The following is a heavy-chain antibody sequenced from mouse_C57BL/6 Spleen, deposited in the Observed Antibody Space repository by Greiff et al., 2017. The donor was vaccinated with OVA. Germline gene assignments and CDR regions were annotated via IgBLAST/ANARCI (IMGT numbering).Heavy chain of an antibody. CDR2: ISDGGSYT. J-gene: IGHJ3*01. CDR1: GFTFSSYA. CDR3: ARDQRTAQATSPFAY. V-gene: IGHV5-4*01. Sequence: EVKLVESGGGLVKPGGSLKLSCAASGFTFSSYAMSWVRQTPEKRLEWVATISDGGSYTYYPDNVKGRFTISRDNAKNNLYLQMSHLKSEDTAMYYCARDQRTAQATSPFAYWGQGTLVTVSA. D-gene: IGHD3-2*02.